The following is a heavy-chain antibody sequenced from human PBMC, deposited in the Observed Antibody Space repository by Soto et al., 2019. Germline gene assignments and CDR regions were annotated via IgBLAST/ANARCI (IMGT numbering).Heavy chain of an antibody. CDR1: GGSFSGYY. Sequence: SETLSLTCAVYGGSFSGYYWSWIRQPPGEGLEWIGEINHSGSTNYNPSLKSRVTISVDTSKNQFSLKLSSVTAADTAVYYCARVSVEMATIGPYYYYGMDVWGQGTTVTVSS. J-gene: IGHJ6*02. CDR2: INHSGST. CDR3: ARVSVEMATIGPYYYYGMDV. D-gene: IGHD5-12*01. V-gene: IGHV4-34*01.